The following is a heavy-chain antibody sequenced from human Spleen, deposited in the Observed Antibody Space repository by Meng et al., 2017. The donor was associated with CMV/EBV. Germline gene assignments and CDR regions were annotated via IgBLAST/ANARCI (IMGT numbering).Heavy chain of an antibody. CDR3: ARGGYCSSTSCSQPPDY. D-gene: IGHD2-2*01. CDR2: IIPILGIA. Sequence: GTFSSYTISWVRQAPVQGLEWMGRIIPILGIANYAQKFQGRVTITADKSTSTAYMELSSLRSEDTAVYYCARGGYCSSTSCSQPPDYWGQGTLVTVSS. V-gene: IGHV1-69*02. J-gene: IGHJ4*02. CDR1: GTFSSYT.